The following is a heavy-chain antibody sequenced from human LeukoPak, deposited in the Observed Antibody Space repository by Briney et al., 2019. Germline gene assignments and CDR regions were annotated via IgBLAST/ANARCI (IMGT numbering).Heavy chain of an antibody. V-gene: IGHV4-39*01. CDR2: IYYSGSP. Sequence: SETLSLTCTVSGGSLSSSSYYCGWIRQPPGKGLGWIGSIYYSGSPYSNPSLKSRVTMSVETSKNQFSLKLSSVTAADTDVYYCALKQIPPYYYDSSGYYRGAFDIWGQGTMVTVSS. J-gene: IGHJ3*02. CDR3: ALKQIPPYYYDSSGYYRGAFDI. D-gene: IGHD3-22*01. CDR1: GGSLSSSSYY.